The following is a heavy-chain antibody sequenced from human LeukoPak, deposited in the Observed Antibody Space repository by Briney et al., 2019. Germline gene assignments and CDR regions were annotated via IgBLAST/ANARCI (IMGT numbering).Heavy chain of an antibody. J-gene: IGHJ4*02. D-gene: IGHD5-18*01. Sequence: SETLSLTCTVSGGSVSSSNYYWGWIRQPPGKGLEWIGSTYYRGSTEYNPSLKSRVTISVDTSKNQFSLKLSSVTAADTAVYYCVRQGGYSHGSDLGHWGQGTLVTVSS. CDR2: TYYRGST. CDR3: VRQGGYSHGSDLGH. V-gene: IGHV4-39*01. CDR1: GGSVSSSNYY.